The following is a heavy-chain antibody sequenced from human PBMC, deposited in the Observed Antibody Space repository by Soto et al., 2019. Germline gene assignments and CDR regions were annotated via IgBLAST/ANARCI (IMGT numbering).Heavy chain of an antibody. J-gene: IGHJ4*02. D-gene: IGHD4-17*01. V-gene: IGHV3-23*01. CDR3: AKEPNGDYVGAFDS. CDR2: IGGDTSYT. CDR1: GFSFSNYA. Sequence: EVQLLESGGGLVQPGGSLRLSCTASGFSFSNYAVTWVRQAPGKGLEWVSSIGGDTSYTYYADSVKGRFTISRDKSKNTFFLQMNSLRADDTAVYHCAKEPNGDYVGAFDSWGQGTLVTVSS.